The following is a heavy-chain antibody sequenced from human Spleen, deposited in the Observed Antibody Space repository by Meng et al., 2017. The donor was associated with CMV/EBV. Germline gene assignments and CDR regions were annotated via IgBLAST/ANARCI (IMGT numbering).Heavy chain of an antibody. Sequence: KVSCKGSGYSFISYWIGWVRQMPGEGLEWMGIIYPHDSDTRYSPSFQGQVTISADKSISTAYLQWSSLKASDTAMYYCARRRLTGGNAFDIWGQGTMVTVSS. CDR2: IYPHDSDT. CDR3: ARRRLTGGNAFDI. D-gene: IGHD7-27*01. V-gene: IGHV5-51*01. CDR1: GYSFISYW. J-gene: IGHJ3*02.